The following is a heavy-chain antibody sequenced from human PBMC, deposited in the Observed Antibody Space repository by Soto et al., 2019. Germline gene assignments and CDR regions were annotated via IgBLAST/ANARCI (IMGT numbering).Heavy chain of an antibody. J-gene: IGHJ4*02. CDR3: ARAPKVSGLSQTRPDF. CDR2: ISQSGST. D-gene: IGHD6-25*01. CDR1: SGSFSGFY. V-gene: IGHV4-34*01. Sequence: SETLSLTCSIYSGSFSGFYWSWIRQPPGKRLEWIGEISQSGSTNYNPSLKSRVSISVDTSKNQFSLNLTSVTAADTAVYYCARAPKVSGLSQTRPDFWGQGALVTVSS.